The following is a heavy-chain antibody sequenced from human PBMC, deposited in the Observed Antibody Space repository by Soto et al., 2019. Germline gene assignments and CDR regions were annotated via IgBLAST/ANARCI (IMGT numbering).Heavy chain of an antibody. CDR2: IYYSGRT. D-gene: IGHD4-17*01. V-gene: IGHV4-31*03. CDR1: GGSISSGGYY. Sequence: QVQLQESGPGLVKPSQTLSLTCTVSGGSISSGGYYWSWIRQHPGKGLEWIGYIYYSGRTYYNPSLESRVTISVDTSKNQFSLKLSCVTAADTAVYDCARAIGNDYGDYGGPDAFDIWGQGTMVTVSA. J-gene: IGHJ3*02. CDR3: ARAIGNDYGDYGGPDAFDI.